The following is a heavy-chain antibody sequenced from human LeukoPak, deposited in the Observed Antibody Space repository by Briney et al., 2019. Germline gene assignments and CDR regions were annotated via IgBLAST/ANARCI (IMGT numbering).Heavy chain of an antibody. D-gene: IGHD2-15*01. CDR1: GGSISSYY. V-gene: IGHV4-59*01. CDR3: AKGGRGSADAFDI. Sequence: SETLSLACTVSGGSISSYYWNWIRQPPGKGLEWIGYFYYSGSTNYNPSLESRVTISVDTSKNQSSLKLSSVTAADTAVYYCAKGGRGSADAFDIWGQGTMVTVSS. CDR2: FYYSGST. J-gene: IGHJ3*02.